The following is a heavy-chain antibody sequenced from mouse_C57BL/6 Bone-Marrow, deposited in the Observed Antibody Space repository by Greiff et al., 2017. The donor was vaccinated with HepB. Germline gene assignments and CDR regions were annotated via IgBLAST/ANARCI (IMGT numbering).Heavy chain of an antibody. J-gene: IGHJ4*01. V-gene: IGHV1-9*01. CDR2: ILPGSGST. CDR3: ARLAITTPRRTRAMDY. D-gene: IGHD1-1*01. CDR1: GYTFTGYW. Sequence: QVQLKQSGAELMKPGASVKLSCKATGYTFTGYWIEWVKQRPGHGLEWIGEILPGSGSTNYNEKFKGKATFTADTSSNTAYMQLSSLTTEDSAIYYCARLAITTPRRTRAMDYWGQGTSVTVSS.